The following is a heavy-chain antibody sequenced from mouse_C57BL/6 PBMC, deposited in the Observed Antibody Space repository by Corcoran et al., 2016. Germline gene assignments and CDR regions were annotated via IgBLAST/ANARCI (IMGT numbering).Heavy chain of an antibody. Sequence: EVQLQQSGPVLVKPGASVKMSCKASGYTFTDYYMNWVKQSHGKSLEWIGVINPYNGGTTYNQHFKGKATVTVDKSSNTVYMELNSLTSEDSAVYCCARTFAYWGQGTLVTVSA. V-gene: IGHV1-19*01. J-gene: IGHJ3*01. CDR1: GYTFTDYY. CDR2: INPYNGGT. CDR3: ARTFAY.